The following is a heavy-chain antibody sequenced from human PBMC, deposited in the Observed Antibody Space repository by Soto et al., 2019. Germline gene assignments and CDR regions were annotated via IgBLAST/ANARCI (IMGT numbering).Heavy chain of an antibody. D-gene: IGHD1-26*01. CDR3: AREDGVVGATSAFDY. CDR1: GFTLTTYT. Sequence: EVQLVESGGGLVKPGGSLRLSCAASGFTLTTYTMNWVRQPPGMGLEWVSSINGRGNYKYYTDSVEGRFTISRDNAQNSLYLQMNSLRAEDTAVYYCAREDGVVGATSAFDYWGQGTLVTVSS. V-gene: IGHV3-21*01. CDR2: INGRGNYK. J-gene: IGHJ4*02.